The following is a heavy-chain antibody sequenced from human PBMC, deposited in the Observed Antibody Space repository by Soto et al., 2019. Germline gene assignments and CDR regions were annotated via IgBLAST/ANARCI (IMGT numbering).Heavy chain of an antibody. Sequence: EAQLVESGGGLVQPGGSLRLSCVTSGFTFSNYWVTWVRQAPGKGLEWVANIKEDGGDKYYGDSVKGRFTVSRDNARKSVYLQLNSLRAEDTAVYSCASGVALDYWGQGTLVTVSS. CDR2: IKEDGGDK. CDR1: GFTFSNYW. J-gene: IGHJ4*02. D-gene: IGHD2-15*01. CDR3: ASGVALDY. V-gene: IGHV3-7*01.